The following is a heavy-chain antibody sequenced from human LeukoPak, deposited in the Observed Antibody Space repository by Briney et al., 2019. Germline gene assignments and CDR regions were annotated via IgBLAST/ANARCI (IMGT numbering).Heavy chain of an antibody. CDR3: ARSSYSSSSSV. V-gene: IGHV3-7*03. CDR1: GFTFSGFW. J-gene: IGHJ3*01. CDR2: INSDGSEG. Sequence: GGSLRLSCAVSGFTFSGFWMSWSRQAPGKGLEWVASINSDGSEGYYADVVKGRFTTSRDNAKNSLYLQINSLRAEDTAVYYCARSSYSSSSSVWGQGTMVTVSS. D-gene: IGHD6-6*01.